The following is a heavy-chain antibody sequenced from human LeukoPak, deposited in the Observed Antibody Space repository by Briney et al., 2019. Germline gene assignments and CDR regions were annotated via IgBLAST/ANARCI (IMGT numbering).Heavy chain of an antibody. Sequence: PGGSLRLSCAASGFTFSNAWMSWVRQAPGKGLEWVSYISSSSSTIYYADSVKGRFTISRDNAKNSLYLQMNSLRAEDTAVYYCARSPLEWLSPGGGGPNWFDPWGQGTLVTVSS. CDR1: GFTFSNAW. J-gene: IGHJ5*02. CDR3: ARSPLEWLSPGGGGPNWFDP. CDR2: ISSSSSTI. D-gene: IGHD3-3*01. V-gene: IGHV3-48*01.